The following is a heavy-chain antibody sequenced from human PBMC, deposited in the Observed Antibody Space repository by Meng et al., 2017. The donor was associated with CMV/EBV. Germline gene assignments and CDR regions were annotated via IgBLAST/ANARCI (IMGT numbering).Heavy chain of an antibody. V-gene: IGHV4-4*07. Sequence: GRSQGWGPRLVSPSGPLPLTCTFSGCSISSYYWSWIRQPAGKGMEWIGRIYTSGSTNYNPSLKSRVTMSVDTSKNQFSLKLSSVTAADTAVYYCARHGDTAMVVGIDYWGQGTLVTVSS. J-gene: IGHJ4*02. CDR3: ARHGDTAMVVGIDY. CDR1: GCSISSYY. D-gene: IGHD5-18*01. CDR2: IYTSGST.